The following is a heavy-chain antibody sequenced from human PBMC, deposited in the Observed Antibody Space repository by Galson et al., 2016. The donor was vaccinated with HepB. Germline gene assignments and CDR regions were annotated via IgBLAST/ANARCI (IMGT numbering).Heavy chain of an antibody. V-gene: IGHV3-48*04. D-gene: IGHD1-26*01. CDR1: GFTFSNFA. J-gene: IGHJ1*01. Sequence: SLRLSCAASGFTFSNFAMHWVRQAPGKGLEWVAYISGGGETTYYADSVRGRFTISRDNARDSVFLQMTSLRVEDTARYYCARDALGTWDLTTWGQGTLVSVSS. CDR3: ARDALGTWDLTT. CDR2: ISGGGETT.